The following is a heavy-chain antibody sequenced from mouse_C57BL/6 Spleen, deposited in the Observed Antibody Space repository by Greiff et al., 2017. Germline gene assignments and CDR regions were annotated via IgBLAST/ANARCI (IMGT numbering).Heavy chain of an antibody. V-gene: IGHV14-1*01. CDR1: GFNIKDYY. D-gene: IGHD2-1*01. CDR3: TTALYYGNYGGAMDY. J-gene: IGHJ4*01. Sequence: VQLKQSGAELVRPGASVKLSCTASGFNIKDYYMHWVKQRPEQGLEWIGRIDPEDGDTEYAPKFQGKATMTADTSSNTAYLQLSSLTSEDTAVYYCTTALYYGNYGGAMDYWGQGTSVTVSS. CDR2: IDPEDGDT.